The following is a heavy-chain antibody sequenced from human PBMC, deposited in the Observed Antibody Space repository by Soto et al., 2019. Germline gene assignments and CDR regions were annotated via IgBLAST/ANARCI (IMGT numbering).Heavy chain of an antibody. J-gene: IGHJ4*02. V-gene: IGHV4-59*08. D-gene: IGHD2-15*01. Sequence: SETLSLTCTVSGDSISSYSWSWIRQPPGKGLEWIGNIHYNGNTKYSPSLKSRVTMSVDTSKNHFSLKLSSVTAADTAVYYCARHTPAISISDHWGQGTLVAVSS. CDR2: IHYNGNT. CDR3: ARHTPAISISDH. CDR1: GDSISSYS.